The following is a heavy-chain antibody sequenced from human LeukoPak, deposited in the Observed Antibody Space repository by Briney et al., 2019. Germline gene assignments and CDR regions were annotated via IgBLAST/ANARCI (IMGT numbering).Heavy chain of an antibody. CDR3: ARGRWLQAKVLGDY. CDR2: IDHRGSP. CDR1: GGSLRGYF. J-gene: IGHJ4*02. D-gene: IGHD5-24*01. V-gene: IGHV4-34*01. Sequence: PSETLSLTCAVYGGSLRGYFWSWISQPPGKGLEWGGEIDHRGSPNYSPSHKSRVTISVGTSKKQFSLKLSSVTAADTAVYYCARGRWLQAKVLGDYWGQGALVTVSS.